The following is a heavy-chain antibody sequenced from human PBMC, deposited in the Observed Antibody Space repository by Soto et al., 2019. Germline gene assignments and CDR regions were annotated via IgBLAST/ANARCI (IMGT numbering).Heavy chain of an antibody. Sequence: SETLSLTCSVSGASISSYYWTWIRQPPGGGLEWIGYMHHTQGTNDNPSLRGRVHMSIDTSMNQFSLRLTSVSAADTAVYYCARVPFVGYFDWLDPWGHGTLVTVSS. J-gene: IGHJ5*02. CDR2: MHHTQGT. D-gene: IGHD3-9*01. CDR3: ARVPFVGYFDWLDP. V-gene: IGHV4-59*01. CDR1: GASISSYY.